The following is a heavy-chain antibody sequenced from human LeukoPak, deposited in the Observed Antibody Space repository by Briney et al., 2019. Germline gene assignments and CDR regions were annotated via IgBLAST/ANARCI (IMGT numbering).Heavy chain of an antibody. D-gene: IGHD2-21*02. CDR1: GGTFSNDA. CDR3: ARGDVVVTHDAFDI. J-gene: IGHJ3*02. CDR2: IIPIFGPT. V-gene: IGHV1-69*13. Sequence: SVKVSCKASGGTFSNDAISWMRQAPGQGLEWMGGIIPIFGPTNYAQNFKGRVTITADESMSTSYMEMSSLRSEDTAVYYCARGDVVVTHDAFDIWGQGTMVTVSS.